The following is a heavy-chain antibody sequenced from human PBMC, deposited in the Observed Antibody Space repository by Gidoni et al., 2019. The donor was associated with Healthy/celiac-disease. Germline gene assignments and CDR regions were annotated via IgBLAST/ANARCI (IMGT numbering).Heavy chain of an antibody. D-gene: IGHD4-17*01. Sequence: EVPLLESGGGLVQPGGSLRLSCAASGFPFSSYAMSWVRQAPGKGLEWVSAMSGSGGSTYYAGSVKGRSTISRDNSKNTLSLQMNSLRAEDTAVYYCAKDLTTVTSDDYWGQGTLVTVSS. V-gene: IGHV3-23*01. CDR1: GFPFSSYA. J-gene: IGHJ4*02. CDR2: MSGSGGST. CDR3: AKDLTTVTSDDY.